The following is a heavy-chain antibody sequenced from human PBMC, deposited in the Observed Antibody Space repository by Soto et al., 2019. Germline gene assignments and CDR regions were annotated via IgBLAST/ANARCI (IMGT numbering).Heavy chain of an antibody. D-gene: IGHD4-17*01. CDR2: ISGSGGST. J-gene: IGHJ6*02. Sequence: EVQLLESGGGLVQPGGSLRLSCAASGFTFSRYDMSWVRQAPGKGLEWVSAISGSGGSTYYADSVKGRFTISRDNSKNTLYLQMNSLRAEDTAVYYCAKVNRVAGSTVTPYYGMDVWGQGTTVTVSS. V-gene: IGHV3-23*01. CDR1: GFTFSRYD. CDR3: AKVNRVAGSTVTPYYGMDV.